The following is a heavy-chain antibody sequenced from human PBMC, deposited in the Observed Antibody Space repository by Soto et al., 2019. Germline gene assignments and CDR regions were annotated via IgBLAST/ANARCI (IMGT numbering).Heavy chain of an antibody. J-gene: IGHJ4*02. CDR1: GGSISSSSYY. D-gene: IGHD3-22*01. CDR2: IYYSGST. V-gene: IGHV4-39*01. Sequence: QLQLQESGPGLVKPSETLSLTCTVSGGSISSSSYYWGWIRQPPGKGLEWIGSIYYSGSTYYNPSLKSRVTISVDTSKNQFSLKLSSVTAADTAVYYCARTYYYDSSGYFDFDYWGQGTLVTVSS. CDR3: ARTYYYDSSGYFDFDY.